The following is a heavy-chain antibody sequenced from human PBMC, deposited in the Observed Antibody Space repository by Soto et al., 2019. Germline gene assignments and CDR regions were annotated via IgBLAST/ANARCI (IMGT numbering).Heavy chain of an antibody. V-gene: IGHV1-18*01. CDR2: ISAHSGNT. Sequence: QVHLVQSGAEVKKPGSLVKVSCKGSGYAFTTYGITWVRQAPGQGLEWMGWISAHSGNTNYAQKLQGRVTVTRDTSTSTAYMELRSLRSDDTAVYYCARGRYGDYWGQGALVTVSS. CDR3: ARGRYGDY. J-gene: IGHJ4*02. D-gene: IGHD1-1*01. CDR1: GYAFTTYG.